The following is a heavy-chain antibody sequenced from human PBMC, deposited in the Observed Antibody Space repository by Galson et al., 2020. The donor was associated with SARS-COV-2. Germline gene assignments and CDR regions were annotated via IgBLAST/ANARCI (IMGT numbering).Heavy chain of an antibody. J-gene: IGHJ2*01. CDR3: ARSGYDQWGYFDL. Sequence: GGSLRLSCAASGFTFSSYAMHWVRQAPGKGLEWVALISYDGSKKSYADSVKGRFIISRDNSKNTLYLQMNSLRAEDTTVYYCARSGYDQWGYFDLWGRGTLVTVSS. V-gene: IGHV3-30*04. CDR2: ISYDGSKK. D-gene: IGHD5-12*01. CDR1: GFTFSSYA.